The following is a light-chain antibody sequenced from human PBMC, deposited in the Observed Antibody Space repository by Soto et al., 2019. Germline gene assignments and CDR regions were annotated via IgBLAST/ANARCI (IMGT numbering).Light chain of an antibody. J-gene: IGKJ1*01. V-gene: IGKV3-15*01. CDR3: QQYNSWPRT. CDR2: GAS. CDR1: QSVSVN. Sequence: EIVMTQSPATLSVSPGEGATLSCRASQSVSVNLAWYQQIPGQAPRLLIYGASTRATGIAARFSGSGSGTEFTLTINSLQSEDFAFYYCQQYNSWPRTFGQGTKVDIK.